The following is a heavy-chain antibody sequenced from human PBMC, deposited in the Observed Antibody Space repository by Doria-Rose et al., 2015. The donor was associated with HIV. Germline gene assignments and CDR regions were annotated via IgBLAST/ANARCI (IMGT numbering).Heavy chain of an antibody. V-gene: IGHV3-23*04. J-gene: IGHJ2*01. CDR3: ARLSGTNCNGDCSKGYFDL. Sequence: EVQLVESGGGFVQSGGSLRLSCAASGSTFGSYAMGWVRQAPGKGLEWVSGVGPGGITTQYADSVKGRFTISRDNSKNTLYLQMNTLRDVDTAVYFCARLSGTNCNGDCSKGYFDLWGRGTLVTVSS. D-gene: IGHD2-21*01. CDR1: GSTFGSYA. CDR2: VGPGGITT.